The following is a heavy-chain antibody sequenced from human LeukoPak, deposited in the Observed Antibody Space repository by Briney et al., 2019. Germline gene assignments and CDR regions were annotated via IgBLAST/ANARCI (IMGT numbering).Heavy chain of an antibody. CDR2: ISGSGGST. CDR1: GFTFSSYA. V-gene: IGHV3-23*01. CDR3: AKPNSHARYSYGRKYFDY. J-gene: IGHJ4*02. Sequence: SGGSLRLSCAASGFTFSSYAMSWVRQAPGKGLEGVSAISGSGGSTYYADSVKGRFTISRDNSKNTLYLQMNSLRAEDTAVYYCAKPNSHARYSYGRKYFDYWGQGTLVTVSS. D-gene: IGHD5-18*01.